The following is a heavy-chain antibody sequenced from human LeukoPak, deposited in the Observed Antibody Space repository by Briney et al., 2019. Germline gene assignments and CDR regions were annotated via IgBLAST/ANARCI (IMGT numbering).Heavy chain of an antibody. J-gene: IGHJ6*03. CDR3: ARDGAHGGNSLWGYMDV. CDR1: GYTFSGYF. CDR2: INSDSGGT. V-gene: IGHV1-2*02. Sequence: ASVKVSCKSSGYTFSGYFIHWVRQAPGQGLEWLGWINSDSGGTNYAQRFQGRVTMTRDTSISTDYMELRRLRSDDTAVYHCARDGAHGGNSLWGYMDVWGKGTTVTISS. D-gene: IGHD4-23*01.